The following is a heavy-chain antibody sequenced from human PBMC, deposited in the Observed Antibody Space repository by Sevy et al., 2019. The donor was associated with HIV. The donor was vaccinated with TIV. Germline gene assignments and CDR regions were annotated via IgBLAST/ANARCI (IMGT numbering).Heavy chain of an antibody. Sequence: GGSLRLSCAASGFTVSNDYMSWVRQAPGKGLEWVSVIYSGGNTYYADSVKGRFTIFRDNSKNMVYLQMKSLRAEDTAVYYCARETVGSYDPWGQGTLVTVSS. CDR1: GFTVSNDY. V-gene: IGHV3-53*01. J-gene: IGHJ5*02. D-gene: IGHD1-26*01. CDR2: IYSGGNT. CDR3: ARETVGSYDP.